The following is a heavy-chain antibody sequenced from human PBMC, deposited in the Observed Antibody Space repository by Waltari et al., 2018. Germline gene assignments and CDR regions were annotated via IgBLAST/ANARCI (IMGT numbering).Heavy chain of an antibody. Sequence: SSWTESGPTLVERPRTRTLTCTCSGSSAHTHGVGVGWTRQPPGKALEWVALIYWNDDNHYSPTLTSRLTLPKDPVQNQDLLTATNMVPVDTATYHCAHRREPPRLRYDGYFDLWTRRALAPVSS. CDR2: IYWNDDN. V-gene: IGHV2-5*01. CDR3: AHRREPPRLRYDGYFDL. J-gene: IGHJ2*01. CDR1: GSSAHTHGVG. D-gene: IGHD1-1*01.